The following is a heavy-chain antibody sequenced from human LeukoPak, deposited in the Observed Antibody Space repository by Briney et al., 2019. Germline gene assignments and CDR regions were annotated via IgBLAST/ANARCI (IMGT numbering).Heavy chain of an antibody. CDR2: ISGGGDIT. Sequence: GGSLRLSCAASGFNFANHAMSWVRQTAGKGLEWVSAISGGGDITYYADSVKGRFTISRDNSKNTLYLQMNSLRAEDTAVYYCAKFGYWGQGTLVTVSS. CDR1: GFNFANHA. D-gene: IGHD3-10*01. J-gene: IGHJ4*02. CDR3: AKFGY. V-gene: IGHV3-23*01.